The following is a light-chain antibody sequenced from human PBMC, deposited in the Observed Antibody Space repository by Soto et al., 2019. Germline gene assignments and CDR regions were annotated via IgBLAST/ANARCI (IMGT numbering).Light chain of an antibody. Sequence: QSALTQPASVSGSPGESITISCTGTSSDVGGYNYVSWYQQHPGKASKLMIYEVRDRPSGVSNRFAGSKSGNTASLTISGLQAEDEADYYCSSYTSSSTLGVFGTGTKLTVL. CDR1: SSDVGGYNY. CDR2: EVR. CDR3: SSYTSSSTLGV. J-gene: IGLJ1*01. V-gene: IGLV2-14*01.